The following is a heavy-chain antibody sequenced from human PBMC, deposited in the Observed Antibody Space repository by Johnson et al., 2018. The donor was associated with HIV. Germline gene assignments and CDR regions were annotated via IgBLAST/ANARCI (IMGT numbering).Heavy chain of an antibody. J-gene: IGHJ3*02. V-gene: IGHV3-9*01. Sequence: VQLVESGGGLVQPGRSLRLSCEGSGFTFDDYAMHWVRQVPGKGLEWVSGISWNSGSVGDADSVKGRFIISRDNAKKNLYLQMNSLRAEDSALYYCATDIRSGYRDAAFDIWGRGTMVTVSS. CDR3: ATDIRSGYRDAAFDI. D-gene: IGHD5-12*01. CDR2: ISWNSGSV. CDR1: GFTFDDYA.